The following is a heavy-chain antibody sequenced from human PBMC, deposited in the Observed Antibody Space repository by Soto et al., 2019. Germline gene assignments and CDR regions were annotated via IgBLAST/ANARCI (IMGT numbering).Heavy chain of an antibody. CDR1: GGSISSGGYY. Sequence: PSETLSLTCTVSGGSISSGGYYWSWIRQHPGKGLEWIGYIYYSGSTYYNPSLKSRVTISVDTSKNQFSLKLSSVTAADTAVYYCARGSVAGIDPWGQGTLVTVSS. CDR3: ARGSVAGIDP. D-gene: IGHD6-19*01. CDR2: IYYSGST. V-gene: IGHV4-31*03. J-gene: IGHJ5*02.